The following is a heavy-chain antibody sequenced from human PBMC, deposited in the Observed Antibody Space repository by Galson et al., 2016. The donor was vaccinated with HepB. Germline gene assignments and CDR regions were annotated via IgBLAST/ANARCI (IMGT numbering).Heavy chain of an antibody. J-gene: IGHJ4*02. V-gene: IGHV3-48*02. CDR3: AGKTTLVRGPLDY. CDR2: ISFSGGVI. Sequence: SLRLSCAASGFIFKNYNMNWVRQVPGKGLEWLSYISFSGGVIYYADSVRGRFTISRDNAQNSIYLHMDGLRDDDTAMYFCAGKTTLVRGPLDYWGQGALVIVSS. D-gene: IGHD3-10*01. CDR1: GFIFKNYN.